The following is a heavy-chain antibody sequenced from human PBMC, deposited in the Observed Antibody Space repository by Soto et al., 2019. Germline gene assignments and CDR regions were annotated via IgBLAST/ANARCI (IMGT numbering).Heavy chain of an antibody. D-gene: IGHD3-9*01. CDR2: IKSKTDGGTA. CDR1: GFNLSHPW. CDR3: TTGIYYDILTGYHNVAY. J-gene: IGHJ4*02. V-gene: IGHV3-15*01. Sequence: GSLRLSCVASGFNLSHPWMTWVRQAAGKGLEWVGRIKSKTDGGTADYAAPVKGRATISRDDSKNTVYLQMNSLETEDTAVYYCTTGIYYDILTGYHNVAYWGQGALVT.